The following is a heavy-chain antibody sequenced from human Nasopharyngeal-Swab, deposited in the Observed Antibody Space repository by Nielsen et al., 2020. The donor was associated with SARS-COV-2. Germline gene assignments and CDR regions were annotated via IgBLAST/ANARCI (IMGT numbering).Heavy chain of an antibody. V-gene: IGHV4-59*13. D-gene: IGHD6-13*01. J-gene: IGHJ6*02. CDR3: AGGLAAAGTIYYYYYGMDV. Sequence: SETLSLTCTVSGGSISSYYWSWIRQPPGLGLEWLGYIYYSGSTNYNPSHKSRVTISVDTSKNQFSLKLSSVTAADTAVYYCAGGLAAAGTIYYYYYGMDVWGQGTTVTVSS. CDR2: IYYSGST. CDR1: GGSISSYY.